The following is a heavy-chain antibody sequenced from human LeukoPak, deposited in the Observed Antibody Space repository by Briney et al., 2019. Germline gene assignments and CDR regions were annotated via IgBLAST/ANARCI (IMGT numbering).Heavy chain of an antibody. V-gene: IGHV3-30*04. D-gene: IGHD2-21*01. Sequence: PGRSLRLSCAAFGFTFSSYAMHWVRQAPGKGLEWVAVISYDGSNKYSADSVKGRFTISRDNSKNTLYLQMNSLRAEDTAVYYCARGYCGGDCLDYWGQGTLVTVSS. CDR3: ARGYCGGDCLDY. CDR1: GFTFSSYA. J-gene: IGHJ4*02. CDR2: ISYDGSNK.